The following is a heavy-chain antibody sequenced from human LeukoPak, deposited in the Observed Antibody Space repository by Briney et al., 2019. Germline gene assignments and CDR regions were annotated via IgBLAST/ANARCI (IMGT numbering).Heavy chain of an antibody. D-gene: IGHD4-17*01. Sequence: GGSLRLSCAASGFTFSSYAMHWVRQAPGKGLEWVSSISGSGGSTWYADSVEGRFTISRDNSKNTLYLQMNSLRAEDTAVYYCAKDLHGDYVRWGDYWGQGTLVTVSS. J-gene: IGHJ4*02. CDR1: GFTFSSYA. CDR3: AKDLHGDYVRWGDY. V-gene: IGHV3-23*01. CDR2: ISGSGGST.